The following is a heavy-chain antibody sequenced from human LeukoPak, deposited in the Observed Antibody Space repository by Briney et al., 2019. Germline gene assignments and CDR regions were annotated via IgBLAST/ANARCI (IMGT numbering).Heavy chain of an antibody. CDR2: ISDSGGST. J-gene: IGHJ4*02. CDR3: AKARGLHIVGAHFDY. V-gene: IGHV3-23*01. Sequence: GGSLRLSCAASGFTFSSYAMSWVRQAPGKGLEWVSTISDSGGSTYYADSVTGRFTISRDNSKNTLYMQMNSLRAEDTAVYYCAKARGLHIVGAHFDYWGQGTLVTVSS. D-gene: IGHD1-26*01. CDR1: GFTFSSYA.